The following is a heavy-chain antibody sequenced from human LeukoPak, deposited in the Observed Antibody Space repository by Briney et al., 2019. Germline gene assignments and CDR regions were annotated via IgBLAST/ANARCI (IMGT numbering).Heavy chain of an antibody. Sequence: GASVKVSCKASGGTFSSYAISWVRQAPGQGLEWMGGIIPIFGTANYAQKFQGRVTITAGKSTSTAYMELSSLRSEDTAVYYCARGSPSPSGPVDYWGQGTLVTVSS. CDR2: IIPIFGTA. D-gene: IGHD6-19*01. J-gene: IGHJ4*02. V-gene: IGHV1-69*06. CDR1: GGTFSSYA. CDR3: ARGSPSPSGPVDY.